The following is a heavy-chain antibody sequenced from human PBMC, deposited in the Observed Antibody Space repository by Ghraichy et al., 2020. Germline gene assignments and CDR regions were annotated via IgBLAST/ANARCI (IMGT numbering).Heavy chain of an antibody. CDR1: GGSFSGYY. D-gene: IGHD6-13*01. CDR3: ARVPALCSSCPLLANYYYYGMDV. J-gene: IGHJ6*02. V-gene: IGHV4-34*01. CDR2: INHSGST. Sequence: SETLSLTCAVYGGSFSGYYWSWIRQPPGKGLEWIGEINHSGSTNYNPSLKSRVTISVDTSKNQFSLKLSSVTAADTAVYYCARVPALCSSCPLLANYYYYGMDVWGQGTTVTVSS.